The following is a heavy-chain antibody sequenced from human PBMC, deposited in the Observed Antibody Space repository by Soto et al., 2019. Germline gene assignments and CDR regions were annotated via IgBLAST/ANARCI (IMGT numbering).Heavy chain of an antibody. J-gene: IGHJ6*02. V-gene: IGHV3-30-3*01. Sequence: QVQLVESGGGVVQPGRSLRLSCAASGFTFSSYAMHWVRQAPGKGLEWVAVISYDGSNKYYADSVKGRFTISRDNSKNTLYLQMSSLRAEDTAVYYCARDRPYCGGAAPSCGMDVWGQGTTVTVSS. D-gene: IGHD2-21*01. CDR3: ARDRPYCGGAAPSCGMDV. CDR2: ISYDGSNK. CDR1: GFTFSSYA.